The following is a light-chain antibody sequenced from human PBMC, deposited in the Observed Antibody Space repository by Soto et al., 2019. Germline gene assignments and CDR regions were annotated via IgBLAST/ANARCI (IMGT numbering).Light chain of an antibody. CDR2: GNS. CDR1: SSNIGAGYD. Sequence: QSALTRPPSVSGAPGQRVTISCTGSSSNIGAGYDVHWYQQLPGTAPKLLIYGNSNRPSGVPDPFSGSKSGTSASLAITGLQAEDEADYYCQSYDSSLSYVLGPGTKLTVL. CDR3: QSYDSSLSYV. J-gene: IGLJ1*01. V-gene: IGLV1-40*01.